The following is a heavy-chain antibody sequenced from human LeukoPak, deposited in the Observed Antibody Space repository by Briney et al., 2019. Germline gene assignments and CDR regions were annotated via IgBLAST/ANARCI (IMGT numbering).Heavy chain of an antibody. CDR2: ISSSSSYI. V-gene: IGHV3-21*01. CDR3: AKGMGLLWFGEFVDY. J-gene: IGHJ4*02. D-gene: IGHD3-10*01. Sequence: PGGSLRLSCAASGFTFSSYSMNWVRQAPGKGLEWVSSISSSSSYIYYADSVKGRFTISRDNAKNSLYLQMNSLRAEDTAVYYCAKGMGLLWFGEFVDYWGQGTLVTVSS. CDR1: GFTFSSYS.